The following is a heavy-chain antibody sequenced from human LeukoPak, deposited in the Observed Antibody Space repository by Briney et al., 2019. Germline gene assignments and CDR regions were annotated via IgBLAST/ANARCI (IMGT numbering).Heavy chain of an antibody. CDR3: ARIGYCGGDCYNDY. V-gene: IGHV1-69*05. CDR1: GGTFSSYA. D-gene: IGHD2-21*02. CDR2: VTPIFGTA. Sequence: ASVKVSCKASGGTFSSYAISWVRQAPGQGLEWMGGVTPIFGTANYAQKFQGRVTITTDESTSTAYMELSSLRSEDTAVYYCARIGYCGGDCYNDYWGQGTLVTVSS. J-gene: IGHJ4*02.